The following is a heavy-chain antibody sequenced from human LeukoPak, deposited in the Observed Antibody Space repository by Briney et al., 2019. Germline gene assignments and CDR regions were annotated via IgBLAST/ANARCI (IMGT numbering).Heavy chain of an antibody. CDR2: IYYSGST. CDR3: ARAPAALGAFDI. V-gene: IGHV4-59*01. CDR1: GGSISSYY. Sequence: PSETLSLTCTVSGGSISSYYWSWIRQPPGKGLEWIGYIYYSGSTNYNPSLKSRVTISVDTSKNQFSLKLSSVTAADTAVYYCARAPAALGAFDIWGQGTMVTVSS. D-gene: IGHD6-13*01. J-gene: IGHJ3*02.